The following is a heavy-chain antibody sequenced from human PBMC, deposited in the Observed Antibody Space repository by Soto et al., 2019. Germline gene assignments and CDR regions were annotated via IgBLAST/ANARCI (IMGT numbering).Heavy chain of an antibody. V-gene: IGHV3-21*01. Sequence: EVQLVESGGGLVKPGGSLRLSCAASGFTFSSYSMNWVRQAPGKGLEWVSSISSSSSYIYYADSVKGRFTISRDNAKNLLYLQMNSLRAEDTAVYYCARDHVVATESWGQGTLVTVSS. CDR2: ISSSSSYI. CDR1: GFTFSSYS. J-gene: IGHJ4*02. D-gene: IGHD5-12*01. CDR3: ARDHVVATES.